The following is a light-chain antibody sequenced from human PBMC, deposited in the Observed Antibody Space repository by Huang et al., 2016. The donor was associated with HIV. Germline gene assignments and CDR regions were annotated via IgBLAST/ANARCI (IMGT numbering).Light chain of an antibody. CDR1: QSVSSSY. Sequence: EIVLTQSPGTLSLSPGERATLSCRPSQSVSSSYLAWYQQKPGQAPRLLFSGASSRATGIPDRFSGSGSGTDFTLTISRLEPEDFAVYYCQQYDSSPWTFGQGTKVEIK. CDR3: QQYDSSPWT. J-gene: IGKJ1*01. CDR2: GAS. V-gene: IGKV3-20*01.